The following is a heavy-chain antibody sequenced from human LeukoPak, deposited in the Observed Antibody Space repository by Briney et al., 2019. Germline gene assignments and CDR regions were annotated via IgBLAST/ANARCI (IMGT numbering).Heavy chain of an antibody. CDR1: VFSFTDAW. J-gene: IGHJ4*02. CDR3: TINGSPQNTAMAQRYFNY. CDR2: IKSKTDGGII. D-gene: IGHD5-18*01. V-gene: IGHV3-15*01. Sequence: PGGSLRLSCATSVFSFTDAWMSWVRQAPGKGLEWVSRIKSKTDGGIIDYAAPVKGRFTISRDDSKNTLYLQMNSLNSADTAVYYCTINGSPQNTAMAQRYFNYWGQGTLVTVSS.